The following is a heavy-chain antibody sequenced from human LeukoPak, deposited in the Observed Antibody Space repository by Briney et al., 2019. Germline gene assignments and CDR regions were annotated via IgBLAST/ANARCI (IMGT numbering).Heavy chain of an antibody. D-gene: IGHD1-1*01. CDR3: TRDRRYGGMDV. V-gene: IGHV3-74*01. CDR1: GFTFSDYW. Sequence: PGGSLRLSCAASGFTFSDYWLHWVRQAPGKGLVWVSRIDSDGSDTSYADSVKGRFTISRDNAKNTLYLQINSLRADDTAVYYCTRDRRYGGMDVWGQGTTVTVPS. J-gene: IGHJ6*02. CDR2: IDSDGSDT.